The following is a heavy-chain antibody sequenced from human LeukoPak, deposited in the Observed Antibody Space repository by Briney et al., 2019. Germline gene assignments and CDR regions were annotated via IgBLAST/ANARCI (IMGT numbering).Heavy chain of an antibody. CDR1: GFTFSNFG. D-gene: IGHD5-18*01. CDR3: ARDRDTAMVTWFGFDP. CDR2: ITTSGGST. Sequence: PGGSLRLSCAASGFTFSNFGMSWVRQAPGKGLEWVSGITTSGGSTYYSDSVKGRFTISRDNSKNTLYLQMNSLRAEDTAVYYCARDRDTAMVTWFGFDPWGQGTLVTVSS. J-gene: IGHJ5*02. V-gene: IGHV3-23*01.